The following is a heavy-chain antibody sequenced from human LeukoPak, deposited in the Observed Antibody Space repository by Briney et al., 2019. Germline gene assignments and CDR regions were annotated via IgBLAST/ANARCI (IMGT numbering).Heavy chain of an antibody. CDR2: ISSIRSPI. V-gene: IGHV3-48*01. J-gene: IGHJ4*02. CDR1: GFNFSSSN. CDR3: ARSFVASVYYLDY. Sequence: GGSLRLSCTTSGFNFSSSNMNWVRQAPGKGLEWVSYISSIRSPIYYADSVKGRFTISRDNAKNSLYLQMNSLRAEDTAVCYCARSFVASVYYLDYWGQGTLVTVSS. D-gene: IGHD3-10*01.